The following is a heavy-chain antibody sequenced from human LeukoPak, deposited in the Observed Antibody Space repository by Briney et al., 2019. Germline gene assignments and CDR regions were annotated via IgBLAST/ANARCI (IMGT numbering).Heavy chain of an antibody. V-gene: IGHV4-4*07. CDR3: AREIVATIITNWFDP. Sequence: SETLSLTCTVSGGFISSYYWSWIRQPAGKGLEWIGRIYTSGSTNYNPSLKSRVTMSVDTSKNQFSLKLSSVTAADTAVYYCAREIVATIITNWFDPWGQGTLVTVSS. J-gene: IGHJ5*02. CDR1: GGFISSYY. CDR2: IYTSGST. D-gene: IGHD5-12*01.